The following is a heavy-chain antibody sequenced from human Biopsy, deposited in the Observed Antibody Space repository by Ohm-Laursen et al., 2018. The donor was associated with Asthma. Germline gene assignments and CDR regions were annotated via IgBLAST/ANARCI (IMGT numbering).Heavy chain of an antibody. V-gene: IGHV4-59*01. CDR2: VHSTGST. CDR1: PGSINDYY. Sequence: GTLSLTCTVSPGSINDYYWNWIRQFPGKGLEWIGYVHSTGSTRFNPSLKSRLTISVDTSVDQVSLKLTSATAADTALYYCARATSTWSQSGPHYFDHWGQGTLVTVSS. J-gene: IGHJ4*02. D-gene: IGHD6-13*01. CDR3: ARATSTWSQSGPHYFDH.